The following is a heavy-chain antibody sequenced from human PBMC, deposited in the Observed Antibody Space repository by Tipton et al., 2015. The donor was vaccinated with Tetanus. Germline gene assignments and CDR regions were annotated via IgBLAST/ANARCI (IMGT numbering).Heavy chain of an antibody. CDR3: ARDASRYTYGSNYFDY. Sequence: SLRLSCVASGFTFSDHYMSWIRQAPGKGLEWVSYISSSGKTVHYADAVKGRFTISRDSAKNSLYLQMNSPRAEDTAVYYCARDASRYTYGSNYFDYWGQGTLVTVSS. J-gene: IGHJ4*02. D-gene: IGHD5-18*01. CDR1: GFTFSDHY. V-gene: IGHV3-11*04. CDR2: ISSSGKTV.